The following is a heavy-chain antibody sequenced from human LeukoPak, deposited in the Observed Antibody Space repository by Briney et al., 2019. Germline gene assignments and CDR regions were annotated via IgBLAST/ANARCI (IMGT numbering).Heavy chain of an antibody. J-gene: IGHJ4*02. CDR2: ISYDGSNK. D-gene: IGHD1-26*01. CDR1: GFTFSSYG. Sequence: GGSLRLSCAASGFTFSSYGMHWVRQAPGKGLEWVAVISYDGSNKYYADSVKGRFTISRDNSKNTLYLQMNSLRAEDTAVYYWAKGVGKAGAESYLDSGGQEPLVTV. CDR3: AKGVGKAGAESYLDS. V-gene: IGHV3-30*18.